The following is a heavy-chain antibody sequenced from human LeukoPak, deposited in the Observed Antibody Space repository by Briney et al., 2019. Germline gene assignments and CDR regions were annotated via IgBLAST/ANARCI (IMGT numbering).Heavy chain of an antibody. D-gene: IGHD3-3*02. Sequence: PSETLSLTCAVYGESFDGFYWNWIRQPPGKGLEWIGEINYSGMTNYNPALMTRVAISADSSKRQFSLDLTSVTAADTAVYYCAIRLATIRLATAITWFDPWGQGTLVSVSS. V-gene: IGHV4-34*01. CDR1: GESFDGFY. CDR2: INYSGMT. J-gene: IGHJ5*02. CDR3: AIRLATIRLATAITWFDP.